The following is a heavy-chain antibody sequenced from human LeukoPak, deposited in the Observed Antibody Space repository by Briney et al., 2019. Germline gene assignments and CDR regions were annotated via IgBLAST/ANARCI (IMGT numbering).Heavy chain of an antibody. D-gene: IGHD6-19*01. V-gene: IGHV1-18*01. CDR1: GYSFTSYG. Sequence: ASVKVSCKASGYSFTSYGISWVRQAPGQGLEWMGWISGHNGNTECARKFQGRVTMTEDTSTDTAYMELSSLRSEDTAVYYCATSSGWESWQVDYWGQGTLVTVSS. CDR3: ATSSGWESWQVDY. CDR2: ISGHNGNT. J-gene: IGHJ4*02.